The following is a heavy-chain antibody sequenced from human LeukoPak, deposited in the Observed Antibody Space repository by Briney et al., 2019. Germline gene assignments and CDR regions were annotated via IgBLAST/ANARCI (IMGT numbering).Heavy chain of an antibody. CDR2: INHSGST. Sequence: SETLSLTXAVYGGSFSGYYWSWIRQPPGKGLEWIGEINHSGSTNYNPSLKSRVTISVDTSKNQFSLKLSSVTAADTAVYYCARGRYLPALLWGAYYMDVWGKGTTVTVSS. CDR3: ARGRYLPALLWGAYYMDV. CDR1: GGSFSGYY. D-gene: IGHD2-2*01. J-gene: IGHJ6*03. V-gene: IGHV4-34*01.